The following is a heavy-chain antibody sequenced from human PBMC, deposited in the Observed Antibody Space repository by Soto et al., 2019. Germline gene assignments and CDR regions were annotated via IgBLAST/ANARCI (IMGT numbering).Heavy chain of an antibody. V-gene: IGHV4-31*03. Sequence: PSETLSLTCTVSGDSITSGVHYWSWIRQLPGKGLDWIGYIFYSGPTYYNPSLKSRVAISVDTSKNQFSLKLNSVTAADTAVYYCAREVLYCTNGVCPCYSGMYAWGQGTLVTVSS. D-gene: IGHD2-8*01. CDR3: AREVLYCTNGVCPCYSGMYA. J-gene: IGHJ5*02. CDR2: IFYSGPT. CDR1: GDSITSGVHY.